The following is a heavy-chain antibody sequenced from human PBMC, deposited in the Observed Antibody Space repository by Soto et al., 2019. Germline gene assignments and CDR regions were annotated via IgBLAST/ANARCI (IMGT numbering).Heavy chain of an antibody. CDR1: GGTFSSYA. V-gene: IGHV1-69*13. J-gene: IGHJ3*02. D-gene: IGHD3-22*01. Sequence: VKVSCKASGGTFSSYAISWVRQAPGQGLEWMGGIIPIFGTANYAQKFQGRVTITADESTSTAYMELSSLRSEDTAVYYCASGEFGITMIVVVRGEPRTIKRWAFDIWGQGTMVTVSS. CDR3: ASGEFGITMIVVVRGEPRTIKRWAFDI. CDR2: IIPIFGTA.